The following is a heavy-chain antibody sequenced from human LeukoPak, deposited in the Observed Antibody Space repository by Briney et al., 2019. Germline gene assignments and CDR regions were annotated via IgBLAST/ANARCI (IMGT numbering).Heavy chain of an antibody. CDR2: ISPYNGNT. CDR3: ARDRWELLGGDY. Sequence: GASVKVSCKASGYDFTSFGITWVRQAPGQGLEWMGWISPYNGNTNYAQKLQGRVTMTTDTSTSTAYMELRSLRSDDTAVYYCARDRWELLGGDYWGQGTLVTVSS. D-gene: IGHD1-26*01. V-gene: IGHV1-18*01. J-gene: IGHJ4*02. CDR1: GYDFTSFG.